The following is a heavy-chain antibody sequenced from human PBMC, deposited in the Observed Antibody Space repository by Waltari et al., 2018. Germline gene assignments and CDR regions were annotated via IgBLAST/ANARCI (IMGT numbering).Heavy chain of an antibody. CDR1: GYTFPNSD. Sequence: QVLLVQSGAELKTPGASVKVSCKASGYTFPNSDINWLRQATGQGLAWVGWMNPKNGNTLYAQKFQGRVTLTRDNSINTAYMELTSLTSDDTGVYYCARGLDSNSWYGAHFWGQGTLVTVAS. J-gene: IGHJ4*02. D-gene: IGHD6-13*01. CDR3: ARGLDSNSWYGAHF. CDR2: MNPKNGNT. V-gene: IGHV1-8*01.